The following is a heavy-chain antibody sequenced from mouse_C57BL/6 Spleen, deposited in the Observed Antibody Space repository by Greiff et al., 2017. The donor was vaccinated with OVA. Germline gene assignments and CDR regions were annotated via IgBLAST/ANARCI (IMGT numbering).Heavy chain of an antibody. CDR3: ARAQTGTGAMDY. CDR2: ISTYYGDA. CDR1: GYTFTDYA. Sequence: VKLVESGPELVRPGVSVKISCKGSGYTFTDYAMHWVKQSHAKSLEWIGVISTYYGDASYNQKFKDKATMTVDKSSSTAYMELARLTSEDSAVYYCARAQTGTGAMDYWGQGTSVTVSS. V-gene: IGHV1-67*01. J-gene: IGHJ4*01. D-gene: IGHD4-1*01.